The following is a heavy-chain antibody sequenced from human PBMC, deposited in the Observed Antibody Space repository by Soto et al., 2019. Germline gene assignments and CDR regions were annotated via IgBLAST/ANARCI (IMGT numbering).Heavy chain of an antibody. D-gene: IGHD6-13*01. CDR1: GYSFTSYW. J-gene: IGHJ6*02. CDR2: IYPGDSDT. CDR3: ARQHVAAAAGTHYYYYGMDV. V-gene: IGHV5-51*01. Sequence: GESLKIPCKGSGYSFTSYWIGWVRQMPGKGLEWMGIIYPGDSDTRYSPSFQGQVTISADKSISTAYLQWSSLKASDTAMYYCARQHVAAAAGTHYYYYGMDVWGQGTTVTVS.